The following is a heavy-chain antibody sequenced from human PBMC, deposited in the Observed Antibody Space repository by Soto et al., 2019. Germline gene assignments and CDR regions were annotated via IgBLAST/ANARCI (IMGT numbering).Heavy chain of an antibody. CDR3: AKDRDYGGVASYFDY. CDR2: ISYDGNSE. CDR1: GITFSKYG. D-gene: IGHD4-17*01. V-gene: IGHV3-30*18. Sequence: QVQLVESGGGVVQAGGSLRLSCAVSGITFSKYGMHWVRQAPGKGLEWVAVISYDGNSEFYAASVTGRFAISRDNSKNTLYLQMNSLRVDDTAVYYWAKDRDYGGVASYFDYWGRGTLVSVSS. J-gene: IGHJ4*02.